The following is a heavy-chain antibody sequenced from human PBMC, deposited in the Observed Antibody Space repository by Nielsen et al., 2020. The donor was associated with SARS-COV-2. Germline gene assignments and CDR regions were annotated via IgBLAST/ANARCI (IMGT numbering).Heavy chain of an antibody. CDR1: GGSFSGYY. CDR2: INHSGST. Sequence: SETLSLTCAVYGGSFSGYYWSWIRQPPGKGLEWIGEINHSGSTNYNTSLKSRVTISVDTSKNQFSLKLSSVTAADTAVYYCARHGAHDYGENDAFDIWGQGTMVTVSS. D-gene: IGHD4-17*01. J-gene: IGHJ3*02. CDR3: ARHGAHDYGENDAFDI. V-gene: IGHV4-34*01.